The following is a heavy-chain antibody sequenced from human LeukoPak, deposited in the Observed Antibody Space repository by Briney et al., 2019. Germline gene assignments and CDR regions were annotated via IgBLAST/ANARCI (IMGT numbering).Heavy chain of an antibody. CDR2: INEDGSVE. V-gene: IGHV3-7*01. CDR3: AKGGWLDD. CDR1: GFTFPRLW. D-gene: IGHD1-26*01. J-gene: IGHJ4*02. Sequence: SGGSLRLSCTASGFTFPRLWMSWVRQAPGKGLEWVAKINEDGSVEYYVDSVKGRVTISRDNAKTSVSLQLNSLRVEDTAVYYCAKGGWLDDWGQGTLVIVSS.